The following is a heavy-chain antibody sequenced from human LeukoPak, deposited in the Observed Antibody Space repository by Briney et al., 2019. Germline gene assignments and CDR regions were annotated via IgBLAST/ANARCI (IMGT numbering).Heavy chain of an antibody. CDR3: AREVYSSSWDNWSDP. D-gene: IGHD6-13*01. J-gene: IGHJ5*02. CDR1: GYSISSGYY. V-gene: IGHV4-38-2*02. CDR2: IYHSGST. Sequence: PSETLSLTCAVSGYSISSGYYWGWIRQPPGKGLEWIGSIYHSGSTYYNPSLKSRVTISVDTSKNQFSLKLSSVTAADTAVYYCAREVYSSSWDNWSDPWGQGTLVTVSS.